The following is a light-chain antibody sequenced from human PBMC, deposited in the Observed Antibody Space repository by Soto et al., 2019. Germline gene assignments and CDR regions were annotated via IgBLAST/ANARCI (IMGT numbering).Light chain of an antibody. CDR3: TSYATGGTHV. J-gene: IGLJ1*01. CDR1: NSDIGGYNI. V-gene: IGLV2-14*01. CDR2: DVS. Sequence: QSALTQPASVSGSPGPAITLSCTGTNSDIGGYNIVSWYQQHPGKAPKLMIYDVSIRPSGVSDRFSGSKSANTASLTISGLQPEDEADYYCTSYATGGTHVFGTGTQLTVL.